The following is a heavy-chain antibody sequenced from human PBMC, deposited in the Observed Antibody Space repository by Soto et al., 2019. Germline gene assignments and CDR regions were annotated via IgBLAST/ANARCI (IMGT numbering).Heavy chain of an antibody. V-gene: IGHV2-5*01. CDR1: GFSLTTSAVA. J-gene: IGHJ4*02. CDR2: IYGSDDK. D-gene: IGHD1-1*01. CDR3: ARRYDPYYFDY. Sequence: QITLKESGPTLVKHTQTLTLTCTFSGFSLTTSAVAVGWIRQPPGKALEWLAIIYGSDDKFYSPSLKSRLTITKDTSTNQVVLTMTNMDPVDTGTYYCARRYDPYYFDYWGQGTLVTVSS.